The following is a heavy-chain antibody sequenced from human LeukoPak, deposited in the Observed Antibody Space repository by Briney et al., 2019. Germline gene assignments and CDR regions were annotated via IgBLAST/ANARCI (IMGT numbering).Heavy chain of an antibody. J-gene: IGHJ5*02. CDR2: IYYSGST. V-gene: IGHV4-59*01. CDR3: ARDATQTSSSWYNWFDP. Sequence: SETLSLTCTVSGGSISSYYWSWIRQPPGKGLEWIGYIYYSGSTNYNPSLESRVTISVDTSKNQFSLKLSSVTAADTAVYYCARDATQTSSSWYNWFDPWGQGTLVTVSS. D-gene: IGHD6-13*01. CDR1: GGSISSYY.